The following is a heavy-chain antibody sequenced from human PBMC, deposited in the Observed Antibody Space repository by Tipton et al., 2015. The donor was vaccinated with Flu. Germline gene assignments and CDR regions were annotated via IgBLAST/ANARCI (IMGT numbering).Heavy chain of an antibody. CDR1: GYSFTSYW. CDR2: IFPGDSDT. J-gene: IGHJ6*02. CDR3: ARQGCGGDCHYGSGGGMDV. V-gene: IGHV5-51*01. D-gene: IGHD2-21*02. Sequence: MQLVQSGAEVKKPGESLQISCKGSGYSFTSYWIGWVRQMPGKGLEWMGSIFPGDSDTRYSPSFQGQVTISADKSISTAYLQWSSLKASDTAMYYCARQGCGGDCHYGSGGGMDVWGQGTTVTVSS.